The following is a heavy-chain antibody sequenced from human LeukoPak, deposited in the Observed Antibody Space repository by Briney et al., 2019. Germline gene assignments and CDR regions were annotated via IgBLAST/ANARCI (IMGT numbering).Heavy chain of an antibody. Sequence: SETLSLTCAVSGVSITGVCYSWNWIRQPPGKGLEWIGYIYHSGGTYYNPSLKSRVTISVDRSKNQFSLKLNSVTAADTAVYYCARETSWTAMPYFDYWGQGTLVTVSS. D-gene: IGHD5-18*01. V-gene: IGHV4-30-2*01. CDR2: IYHSGGT. J-gene: IGHJ4*02. CDR3: ARETSWTAMPYFDY. CDR1: GVSITGVCYS.